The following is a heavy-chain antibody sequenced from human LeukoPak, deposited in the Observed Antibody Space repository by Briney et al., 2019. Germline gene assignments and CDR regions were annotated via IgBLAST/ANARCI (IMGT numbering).Heavy chain of an antibody. V-gene: IGHV1-69*13. J-gene: IGHJ4*02. CDR2: IIPIFGTA. Sequence: ASVKVSCKASGGTFSSYAISWVRQAPGQGLEWMGGIIPIFGTANYAQKFQGRVTITADESTSTAYMELSSLRSEDTAVYYCARDKYSSTRPGYFDYWGQGTLVTVSS. CDR1: GGTFSSYA. D-gene: IGHD6-13*01. CDR3: ARDKYSSTRPGYFDY.